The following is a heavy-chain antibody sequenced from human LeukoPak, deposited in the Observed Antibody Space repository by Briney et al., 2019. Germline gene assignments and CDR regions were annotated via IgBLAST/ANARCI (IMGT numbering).Heavy chain of an antibody. V-gene: IGHV3-30*02. J-gene: IGHJ4*02. CDR2: IRYDGSNK. Sequence: PGGSLRLSCAASGFTFSSYGMHWVRQAPGKGLEWVAFIRYDGSNKYYADSVKGRFTISRDNSKNTLYLQMNSLRAEDTAVYYCATVPAATYFSPSITPFDYWGQGTLVTVSS. D-gene: IGHD2-2*01. CDR1: GFTFSSYG. CDR3: ATVPAATYFSPSITPFDY.